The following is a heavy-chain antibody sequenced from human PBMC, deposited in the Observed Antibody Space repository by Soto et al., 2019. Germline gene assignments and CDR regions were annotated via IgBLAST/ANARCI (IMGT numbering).Heavy chain of an antibody. J-gene: IGHJ6*02. D-gene: IGHD3-10*01. Sequence: QVQLVESGGGVVQPGRSLRLSCAASGFTFSSYGMHWVRQAPGKGLEWVAIISYDGTNKYYADSVKGRFTISRDNSKNTLYLQMNSLRTEDTAVYYCAKISYYGSGTRGYGIDVWGQGTTVTVSS. CDR2: ISYDGTNK. CDR1: GFTFSSYG. CDR3: AKISYYGSGTRGYGIDV. V-gene: IGHV3-30*18.